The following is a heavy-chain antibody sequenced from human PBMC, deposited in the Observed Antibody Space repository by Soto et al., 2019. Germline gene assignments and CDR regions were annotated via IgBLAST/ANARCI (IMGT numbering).Heavy chain of an antibody. J-gene: IGHJ2*01. Sequence: ESGGGLVKPGGSLRLSCAASGFTFSSYSMNWVRQAPGKGLEWVSSISSSSSYIYYADSVKGRFTISRDNAKNSLYLQMNSLRAEDTAVYYCARDQGYDYIWGSYRPWYFDLWGRGTLVTVSS. CDR1: GFTFSSYS. V-gene: IGHV3-21*01. CDR3: ARDQGYDYIWGSYRPWYFDL. CDR2: ISSSSSYI. D-gene: IGHD3-16*02.